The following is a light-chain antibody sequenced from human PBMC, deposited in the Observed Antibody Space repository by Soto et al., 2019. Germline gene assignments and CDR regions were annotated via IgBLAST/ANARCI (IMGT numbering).Light chain of an antibody. CDR2: QVT. J-gene: IGLJ1*01. CDR3: SSEAGSTFYV. Sequence: QSALTQPASASGSPGQSVTISCTGTSSDVGAYNYVSWYQQHPGKAPKLLIYQVTKRPSGVSDRFSASKSGNTASLNVSGLQAEDEADYYCSSEAGSTFYVFGTGTKLTVL. V-gene: IGLV2-8*01. CDR1: SSDVGAYNY.